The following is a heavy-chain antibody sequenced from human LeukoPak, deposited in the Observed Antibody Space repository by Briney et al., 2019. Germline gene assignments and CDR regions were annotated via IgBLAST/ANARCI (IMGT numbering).Heavy chain of an antibody. D-gene: IGHD1-14*01. CDR2: VYYIGTT. J-gene: IGHJ3*02. CDR1: GGSISTYY. Sequence: PSETLSLTCTVSGGSISTYYWNWIRQPPGKGLEWIGYVYYIGTTNHNPSLKSRVTISVDGSKNQFSLKLTSVTAADTAVYYCARVNREGFDIWGQGTMVTVSS. CDR3: ARVNREGFDI. V-gene: IGHV4-59*01.